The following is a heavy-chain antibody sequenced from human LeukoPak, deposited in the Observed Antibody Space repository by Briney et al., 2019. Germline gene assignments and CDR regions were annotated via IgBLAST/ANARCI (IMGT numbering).Heavy chain of an antibody. J-gene: IGHJ1*01. V-gene: IGHV3-23*01. CDR2: ISNGGET. Sequence: GGSLRLSCAVSGFTFMKEGVNWLRQGPGKGLEWLSAISNGGETYYADSVKGRFTTTRNNSKNTLYLQMNSLRADDTAVYYGATSFTVKLDVTHHWGQGTLVSVSS. D-gene: IGHD2-8*02. CDR1: GFTFMKEG. CDR3: ATSFTVKLDVTHH.